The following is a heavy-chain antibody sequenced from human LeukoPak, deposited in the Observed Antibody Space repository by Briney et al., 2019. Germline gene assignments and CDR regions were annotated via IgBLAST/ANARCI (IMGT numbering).Heavy chain of an antibody. CDR2: ISYDGSNK. J-gene: IGHJ4*02. CDR1: GFTFSSYS. D-gene: IGHD3-22*01. Sequence: PGGSLRLSCAASGFTFSSYSMNWVRQAPGKGLEWVAVISYDGSNKYYADSVKGRFTISRDNSKNTLYLQMNSLRAEDTAVYYCAKDIDSSGYYPEFDYWGQGTLVTVSS. V-gene: IGHV3-30*18. CDR3: AKDIDSSGYYPEFDY.